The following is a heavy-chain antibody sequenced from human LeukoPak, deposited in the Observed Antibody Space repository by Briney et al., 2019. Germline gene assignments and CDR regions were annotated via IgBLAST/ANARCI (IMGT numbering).Heavy chain of an antibody. V-gene: IGHV1-18*01. Sequence: GASVKVSCKASGYSYTKFGISWVRQAPGRGLEWVGWIYNGNTKYTQSLQGRVTMTTDTSTSTAYMELRSLISDDTAVYYCVRGSSGTEGFDPWGQGTLVTVSS. CDR2: IYNGNT. CDR3: VRGSSGTEGFDP. J-gene: IGHJ5*02. D-gene: IGHD6-19*01. CDR1: GYSYTKFG.